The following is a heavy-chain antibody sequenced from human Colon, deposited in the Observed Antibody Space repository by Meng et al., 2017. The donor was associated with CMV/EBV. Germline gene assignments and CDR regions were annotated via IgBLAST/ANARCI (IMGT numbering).Heavy chain of an antibody. CDR1: GLLFSSYD. Sequence: QVRLVGSGGTVVQPGGSLRLPCAASGLLFSSYDMHWVRQTPDKGLEWMAFIRYDGTIKYYADSVKGRFTISRDNSKLTLYLQMNTLRVEDTAVYYCAKIAGNSDYWGQGTLVTVSS. V-gene: IGHV3-30*02. CDR3: AKIAGNSDY. J-gene: IGHJ4*02. CDR2: IRYDGTIK. D-gene: IGHD1-26*01.